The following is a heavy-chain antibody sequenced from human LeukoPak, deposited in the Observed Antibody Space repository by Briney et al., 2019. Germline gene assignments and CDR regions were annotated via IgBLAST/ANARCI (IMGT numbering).Heavy chain of an antibody. D-gene: IGHD3-22*01. CDR2: IRYDGSNK. CDR3: AKEFYDSSGPNDY. V-gene: IGHV3-30*02. CDR1: GFTFSSYG. J-gene: IGHJ4*02. Sequence: GGSLRLSCAASGFTFSSYGMSWVRQAPGKGLEWVAFIRYDGSNKYYADSVKGRFTISRDNSKNTLYLQMNSLRAEDTAVYYCAKEFYDSSGPNDYWGQGTLVTVSS.